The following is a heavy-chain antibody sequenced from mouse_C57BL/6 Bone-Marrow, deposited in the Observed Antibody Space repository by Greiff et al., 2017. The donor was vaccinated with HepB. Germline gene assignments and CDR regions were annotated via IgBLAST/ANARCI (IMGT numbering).Heavy chain of an antibody. J-gene: IGHJ1*03. V-gene: IGHV7-1*01. CDR2: SRNKANDYTT. CDR1: GFTFSDFY. D-gene: IGHD2-4*01. Sequence: EVKLVESGGGLVQSGRSLRLSCATSGFTFSDFYMEWVRQAPGKGLEWIAASRNKANDYTTEYSASVKGRFIVSRDTSQSILYLQMNALRAEDTAIYYCARHADYDYDRGYWYFDVWGTGTTVTVSS. CDR3: ARHADYDYDRGYWYFDV.